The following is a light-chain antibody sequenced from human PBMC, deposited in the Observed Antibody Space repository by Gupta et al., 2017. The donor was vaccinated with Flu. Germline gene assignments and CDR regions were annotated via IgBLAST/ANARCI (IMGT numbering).Light chain of an antibody. J-gene: IGLJ2*01. CDR2: EVS. CDR3: TSYTATNNLVV. V-gene: IGLV2-14*01. Sequence: ITISCTGTSGDLGDDNEGAWHQQHTGTAPKLLIFEVSNRPSGASERFSGSTAGTTASPTTAGLQAEEEADYYCTSYTATNNLVVFGGGTKLTVL. CDR1: SGDLGDDNE.